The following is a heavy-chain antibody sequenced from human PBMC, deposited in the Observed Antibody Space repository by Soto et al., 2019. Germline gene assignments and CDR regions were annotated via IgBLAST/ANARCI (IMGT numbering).Heavy chain of an antibody. CDR2: ISAYNGNT. V-gene: IGHV1-18*01. J-gene: IGHJ6*02. CDR3: ARDYDYDYYYYGMDV. D-gene: IGHD5-12*01. CDR1: GYTFTSYG. Sequence: ASVKVSCKASGYTFTSYGISWVRQAPGQGLEWMGWISAYNGNTNYAQKLQGRVTMTTDTSTSTAYMELRSLRSDDTAVYYCARDYDYDYYYYGMDVWGQGATVTVSS.